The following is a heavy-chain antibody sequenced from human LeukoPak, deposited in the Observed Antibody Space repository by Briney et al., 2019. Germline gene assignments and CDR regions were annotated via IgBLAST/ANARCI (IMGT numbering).Heavy chain of an antibody. CDR3: ARAGYTSSSYRFDY. CDR1: GGSINSYW. J-gene: IGHJ4*02. Sequence: PSETLSLTCSVSGGSINSYWWSWIRQPAGKGLEFIGRIYTTGMTNYNPSLKSRVSMSVDTSKNKFSLELRSVTAADTAGYFCARAGYTSSSYRFDYWGQGALVTVSS. V-gene: IGHV4-4*07. D-gene: IGHD3-16*02. CDR2: IYTTGMT.